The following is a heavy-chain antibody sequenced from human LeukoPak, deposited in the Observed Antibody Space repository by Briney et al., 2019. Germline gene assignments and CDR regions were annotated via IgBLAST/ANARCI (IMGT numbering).Heavy chain of an antibody. J-gene: IGHJ4*02. V-gene: IGHV1-2*02. D-gene: IGHD6-13*01. CDR2: INPNSGGT. Sequence: ASVKVSCKASGYTFTGYYMHWVRQAPGQGLEWMGWINPNSGGTNYAQKFHGRGTITRDTTISTAYMELGRLRSDDTAVYYCARARIAAAGTYRLWGQGTLVTVSS. CDR3: ARARIAAAGTYRL. CDR1: GYTFTGYY.